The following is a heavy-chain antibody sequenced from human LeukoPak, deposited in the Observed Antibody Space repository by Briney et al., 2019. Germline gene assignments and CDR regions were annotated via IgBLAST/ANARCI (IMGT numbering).Heavy chain of an antibody. V-gene: IGHV4-34*01. J-gene: IGHJ5*02. CDR3: ARGRGVVTASYFP. Sequence: SETLSLTCAVYGGSFSGYYWSWSRQPPGKGLEWIGEINHGGSTNYNPSLKSRVTISVDTSKNQFSLKLSSVTAADTAVYYCARGRGVVTASYFPWGQGTLVTVSS. D-gene: IGHD2-21*02. CDR2: INHGGST. CDR1: GGSFSGYY.